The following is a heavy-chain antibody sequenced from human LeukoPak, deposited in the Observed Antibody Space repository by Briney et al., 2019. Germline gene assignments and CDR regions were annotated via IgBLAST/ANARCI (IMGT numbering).Heavy chain of an antibody. Sequence: PGGSLRLSCAASGFTFSDPWMSWVRQAPGKGLEWVGRIKSKTDGGTTDYAAPVKGRFTISRDDSKSTLYLQMNSLKTEDTAVYYCTTSSHGVTSFFDHWGQGTLVTVSS. J-gene: IGHJ4*02. CDR3: TTSSHGVTSFFDH. CDR2: IKSKTDGGTT. CDR1: GFTFSDPW. D-gene: IGHD2-8*01. V-gene: IGHV3-15*01.